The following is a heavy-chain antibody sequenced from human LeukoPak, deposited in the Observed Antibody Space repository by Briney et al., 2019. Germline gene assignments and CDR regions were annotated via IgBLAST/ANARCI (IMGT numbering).Heavy chain of an antibody. CDR1: GGTFSSYA. D-gene: IGHD2-2*01. Sequence: SVKVSCKASGGTFSSYAISWVRQAPGQGLEWMGGIIPIFGTANYAQKFQGRVTITADESTGTAYMELSSLRSEDTAVYYCAREQGYCSSTSCYVRGSYDYWGQGTLVTVSS. J-gene: IGHJ4*02. CDR2: IIPIFGTA. CDR3: AREQGYCSSTSCYVRGSYDY. V-gene: IGHV1-69*01.